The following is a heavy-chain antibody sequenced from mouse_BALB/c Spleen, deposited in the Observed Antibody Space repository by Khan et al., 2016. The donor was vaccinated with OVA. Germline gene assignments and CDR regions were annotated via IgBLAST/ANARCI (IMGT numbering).Heavy chain of an antibody. D-gene: IGHD1-1*01. J-gene: IGHJ2*01. V-gene: IGHV5-6-4*01. CDR3: TRQRGYYGSNPYFDY. Sequence: EVELVESGGGLVRPGGSLKLSCAASGYSFSSYSMSWVLQTPEQRLEWVATIISGSGYTYYTHSVKGRFTISRDNAKNTLYLQMSSLKSEDAAMYYCTRQRGYYGSNPYFDYWGQGTTLTVSS. CDR1: GYSFSSYS. CDR2: IISGSGYT.